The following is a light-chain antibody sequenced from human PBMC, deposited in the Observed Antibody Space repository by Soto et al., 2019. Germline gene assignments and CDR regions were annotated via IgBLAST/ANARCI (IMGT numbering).Light chain of an antibody. V-gene: IGKV3-11*01. Sequence: DIVLTQSPGTLSVSPGESATLSCRASQSVGTNLAWYQQRPGQAPRLLVYDASNRATGIPARFSGSGSGTDFTLTINRLEPEDFAVYYCQQRTDRPPWTFGQGTKVDIK. J-gene: IGKJ1*01. CDR1: QSVGTN. CDR3: QQRTDRPPWT. CDR2: DAS.